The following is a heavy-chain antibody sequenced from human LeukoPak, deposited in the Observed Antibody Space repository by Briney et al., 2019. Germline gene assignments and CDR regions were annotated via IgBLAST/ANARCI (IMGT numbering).Heavy chain of an antibody. CDR2: IRSKANSYAT. CDR3: TSNPSYYTVTPKNNNWFDP. D-gene: IGHD4-11*01. V-gene: IGHV3-73*01. Sequence: GGSLKLSCAASGFTFSGSAMHWVRQASGKGLEWVGRIRSKANSYATAYAASVKGRFTISRDDSKNTAYQQMNSLKTEDTAVYYCTSNPSYYTVTPKNNNWFDPWGQGTLVTVSS. J-gene: IGHJ5*02. CDR1: GFTFSGSA.